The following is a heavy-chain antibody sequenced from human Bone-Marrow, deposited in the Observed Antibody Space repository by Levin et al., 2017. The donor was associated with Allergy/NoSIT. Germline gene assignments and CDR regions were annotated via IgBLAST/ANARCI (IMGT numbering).Heavy chain of an antibody. CDR2: IYPGDSDT. D-gene: IGHD3-16*02. V-gene: IGHV5-51*01. J-gene: IGHJ3*02. CDR1: GYSFTSYW. Sequence: GGSLRLSCKGSGYSFTSYWIGWVRQMPGKGLEWMGIIYPGDSDTRYSPSFQGQVTISADKSISTAYLQWSSLKASDTAMYYCARQGLYDYIWGSYRYTAFRNMSDAFDIWGQGTMVTVSS. CDR3: ARQGLYDYIWGSYRYTAFRNMSDAFDI.